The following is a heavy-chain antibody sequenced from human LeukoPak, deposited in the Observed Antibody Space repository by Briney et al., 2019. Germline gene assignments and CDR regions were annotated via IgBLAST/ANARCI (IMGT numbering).Heavy chain of an antibody. D-gene: IGHD2-2*01. CDR3: ARDRPNCSSTSCQYYFDY. Sequence: SETLSLTCTVSGGSISSYYWSWIRQPPGKGLEWIGYIYYSGSTNYNPSLKSRVTISVDTSKNQFSLKLSSVTAADTAVYYCARDRPNCSSTSCQYYFDYWGQGTLVTVSS. J-gene: IGHJ4*02. CDR2: IYYSGST. CDR1: GGSISSYY. V-gene: IGHV4-59*12.